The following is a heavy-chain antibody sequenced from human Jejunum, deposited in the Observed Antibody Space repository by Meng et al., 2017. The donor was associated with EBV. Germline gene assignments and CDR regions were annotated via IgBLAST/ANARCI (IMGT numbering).Heavy chain of an antibody. CDR2: IYHIGST. CDR3: ARGGPDFGDYVPFDY. CDR1: GHSVTRRAYL. J-gene: IGHJ4*02. Sequence: LSLTCGGPGHSVTRRAYLWCWIREPPGKGLEWIGNIYHIGSTYYNPSLKRRVTISVDRSKNQFSLKLTSVTAADTAVYYCARGGPDFGDYVPFDYWGQGTLVT. V-gene: IGHV4-30-2*01. D-gene: IGHD4-17*01.